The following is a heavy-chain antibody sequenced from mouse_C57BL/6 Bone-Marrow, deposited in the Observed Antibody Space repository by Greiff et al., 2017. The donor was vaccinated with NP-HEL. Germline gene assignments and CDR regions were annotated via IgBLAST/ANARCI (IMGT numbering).Heavy chain of an antibody. D-gene: IGHD1-1*02. J-gene: IGHJ3*01. CDR1: GFNIKDDY. CDR3: TLWDWFAY. CDR2: IDPENGDT. Sequence: EVQLVESGAELVRPGASVKLSCTASGFNIKDDYMHWVKQRPEQGLEWIGWIDPENGDTEYASKFQGKATITADTSSNTAYLQLSSLTSEDTAVYYCTLWDWFAYWGQGTLVTVSA. V-gene: IGHV14-4*01.